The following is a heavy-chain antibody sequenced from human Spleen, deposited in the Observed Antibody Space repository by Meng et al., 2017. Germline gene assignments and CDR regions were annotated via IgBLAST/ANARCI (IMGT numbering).Heavy chain of an antibody. CDR2: ISPSSANV. D-gene: IGHD2-2*01. Sequence: GESLKISCAASGFTFMSYSLNWVRQAPGKGLEWVSSISPSSANVFYADSVKGRFTISRDNTKNSLYLQMNSLRAEDTAVYYCARQDAGTRSSPDYWGQGTLVTVSS. CDR1: GFTFMSYS. CDR3: ARQDAGTRSSPDY. V-gene: IGHV3-21*01. J-gene: IGHJ4*02.